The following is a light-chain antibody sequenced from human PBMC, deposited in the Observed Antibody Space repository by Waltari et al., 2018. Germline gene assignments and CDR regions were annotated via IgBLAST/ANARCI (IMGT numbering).Light chain of an antibody. Sequence: EIVMTQSPATLSVSTGERATLSCRASQSVSSNLAWYQQKPGQAPRLLIYGASTRATGIPARFSGSGSGTEFTLTISSLQSEDFAVYYCQQYNNWSGTFGQGTKVEIK. V-gene: IGKV3-15*01. J-gene: IGKJ1*01. CDR1: QSVSSN. CDR3: QQYNNWSGT. CDR2: GAS.